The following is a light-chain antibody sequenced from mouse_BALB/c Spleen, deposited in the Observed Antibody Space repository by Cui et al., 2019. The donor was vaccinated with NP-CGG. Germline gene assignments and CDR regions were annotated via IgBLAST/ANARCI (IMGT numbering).Light chain of an antibody. CDR3: ALWYSNHWV. CDR2: GTN. CDR1: TGAVTTNNY. J-gene: IGLJ1*01. Sequence: QSVVTQESALTTSPGETVTLTCRSSTGAVTTNNYANWVQEKPDYLFTGLIGGTNNRAPGVPARFSGSLIGDKAALTITGAQTEDEAIYFCALWYSNHWVFGGGTKLTVL. V-gene: IGLV1*01.